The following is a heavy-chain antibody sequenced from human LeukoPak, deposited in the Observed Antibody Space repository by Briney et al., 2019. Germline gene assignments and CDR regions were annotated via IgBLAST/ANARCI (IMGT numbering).Heavy chain of an antibody. CDR1: GGSISRGDYY. D-gene: IGHD3-3*01. CDR2: IYYSGST. V-gene: IGHV4-30-4*01. J-gene: IGHJ1*01. CDR3: ARVGWAIFGEVIDQYFQH. Sequence: SETLSLTCTVSGGSISRGDYYWRWIRQPPGEGLEWVGYIYYSGSTYYNPSLKSRVTISVDTSKNQFSLKLSSVTAADTAVYYCARVGWAIFGEVIDQYFQHWGQGTLVTVSS.